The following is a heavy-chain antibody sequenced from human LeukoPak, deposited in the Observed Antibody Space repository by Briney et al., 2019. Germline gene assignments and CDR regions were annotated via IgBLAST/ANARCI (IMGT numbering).Heavy chain of an antibody. V-gene: IGHV1-3*01. D-gene: IGHD6-6*01. CDR2: INAGNGNT. CDR1: GYTFTSYA. Sequence: ASVKVSCKASGYTFTSYAMHWVRQAPGQRLEWMGWINAGNGNTKYSQKFQGRVTITADESTSTVYMELSSLRFEDTAVYYCARDDQGRESSSSLWFDPWGQGTLVTVSS. J-gene: IGHJ5*02. CDR3: ARDDQGRESSSSLWFDP.